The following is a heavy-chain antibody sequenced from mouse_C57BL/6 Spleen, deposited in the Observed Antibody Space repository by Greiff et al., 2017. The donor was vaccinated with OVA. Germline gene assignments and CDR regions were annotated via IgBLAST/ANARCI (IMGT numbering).Heavy chain of an antibody. J-gene: IGHJ3*01. D-gene: IGHD4-1*01. V-gene: IGHV2-2*01. CDR1: GFSLTSYG. Sequence: VKLQQSGPGLVQPSQSLSITCTVSGFSLTSYGVHWVRQSPGKGLEWLGVLWSGGSTDYNAAFISRMSISKDNSKSQVFFKMNSLQADDTAIYYCARNRELGLAWFAYGGQGTLVTVSA. CDR3: ARNRELGLAWFAY. CDR2: LWSGGST.